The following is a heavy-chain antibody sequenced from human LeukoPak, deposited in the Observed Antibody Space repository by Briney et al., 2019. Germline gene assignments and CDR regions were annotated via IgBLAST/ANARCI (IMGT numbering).Heavy chain of an antibody. D-gene: IGHD3-22*01. J-gene: IGHJ4*02. CDR3: ARGEIYYDSSGYFVY. Sequence: SETLCLTCTVSGGSISSYYWSWIRQPPGKVLEWIGYIYYSGSTNYNPSLKSRVTISVDTSKNQFSLKLSSVTAADTAVYYCARGEIYYDSSGYFVYWGQGTLVTVSS. CDR1: GGSISSYY. V-gene: IGHV4-59*01. CDR2: IYYSGST.